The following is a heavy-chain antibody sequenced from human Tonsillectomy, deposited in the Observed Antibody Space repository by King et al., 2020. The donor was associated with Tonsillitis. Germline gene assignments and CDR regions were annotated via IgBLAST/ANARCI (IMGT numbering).Heavy chain of an antibody. V-gene: IGHV3-66*01. CDR1: GFTVSSNY. J-gene: IGHJ4*02. D-gene: IGHD1-26*01. CDR3: ARDRAGGVFDY. Sequence: VQLVESGEGLVQPGGSLRRSCAASGFTVSSNYMSWVRQAPGKGLELVSVSYSGGSTYYADSVKGRFTISRDNSKNTLYLQMNSLRAEDTAVYYCARDRAGGVFDYWGQGTLVTVSS. CDR2: SYSGGST.